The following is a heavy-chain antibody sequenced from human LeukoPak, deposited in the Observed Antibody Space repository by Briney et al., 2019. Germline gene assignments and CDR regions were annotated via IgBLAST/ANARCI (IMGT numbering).Heavy chain of an antibody. V-gene: IGHV4-59*01. CDR2: IYNSGDT. Sequence: SETLSLTCTASGCYISSYYWNWIRQPPGKGLEWIGYIYNSGDTNYNPSLKSRVTISIDTSKNQVSLKLRSVTAADTAVYYCARGYSHPDYWGQGTLVTVSS. CDR3: ARGYSHPDY. J-gene: IGHJ4*02. D-gene: IGHD5-18*01. CDR1: GCYISSYY.